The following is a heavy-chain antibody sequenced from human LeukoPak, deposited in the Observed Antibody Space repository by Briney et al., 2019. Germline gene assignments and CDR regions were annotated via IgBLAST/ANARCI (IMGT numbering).Heavy chain of an antibody. Sequence: GGSLRLSCAASGFTLSSYGMHWVRQAPGKGLEWVAFIRYDGSNKYYADSVKGRFNISRDNSKNTLYLQMNSLRAEDTAVYLCAIPTIFGVANWFDRWGQGTLVTVSS. CDR1: GFTLSSYG. CDR3: AIPTIFGVANWFDR. V-gene: IGHV3-30*02. J-gene: IGHJ5*02. CDR2: IRYDGSNK. D-gene: IGHD3-3*01.